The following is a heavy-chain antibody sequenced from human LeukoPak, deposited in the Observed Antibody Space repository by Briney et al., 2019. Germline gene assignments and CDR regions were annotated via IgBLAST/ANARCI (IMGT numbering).Heavy chain of an antibody. V-gene: IGHV3-21*01. D-gene: IGHD3-10*01. CDR3: ARARYGSGSWYLDS. J-gene: IGHJ4*02. Sequence: GGPLRLSCAASGFTFSSFAMNWVRQAPGKGLEWVSFISSGSSYRYYADSMKGRFTISRDNAENSLSLQMNSLRVGDTAVYYCARARYGSGSWYLDSWGQGTLVTVSS. CDR1: GFTFSSFA. CDR2: ISSGSSYR.